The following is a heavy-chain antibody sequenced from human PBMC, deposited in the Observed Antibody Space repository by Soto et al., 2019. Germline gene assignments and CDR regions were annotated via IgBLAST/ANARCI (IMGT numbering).Heavy chain of an antibody. V-gene: IGHV4-39*01. CDR2: ISYSGST. Sequence: QLQLQESGPGLVRASETLSLRCTVSGGSLSSSSYSWSWIRQPPGKGLEWIGSISYSGSTVYNPSLNSRGTISVDKPKNQFSLKLSSVTAADTAVYHCARRFSYGSGKYGLDLWGQGTTVTVSS. CDR1: GGSLSSSSYS. D-gene: IGHD3-10*01. J-gene: IGHJ6*02. CDR3: ARRFSYGSGKYGLDL.